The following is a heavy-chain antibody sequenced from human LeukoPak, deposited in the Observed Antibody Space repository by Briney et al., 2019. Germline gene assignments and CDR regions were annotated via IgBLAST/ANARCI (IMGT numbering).Heavy chain of an antibody. Sequence: GGSLRLSCAASGFTFSSYGMHWVRQAPGKGLEWVAVISYDGSNKYYADSVKGRFTISRDNSKNTLYLQMNSLRAEDTAVYYCARGGLIGGRLIDYWGQGTLVTVSS. V-gene: IGHV3-30*03. CDR3: ARGGLIGGRLIDY. CDR2: ISYDGSNK. CDR1: GFTFSSYG. J-gene: IGHJ4*02.